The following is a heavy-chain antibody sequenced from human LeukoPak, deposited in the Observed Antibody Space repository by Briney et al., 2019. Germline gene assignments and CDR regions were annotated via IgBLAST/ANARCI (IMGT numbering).Heavy chain of an antibody. D-gene: IGHD2-2*01. Sequence: SETLSLTCAVYGGSFSGYYWSWIRQPPGKGLEWIGEINHSGSTNYNPSLKSRVTISVDTSKNQFSLKLSSVTAADTAVYYCARDGGRICSSTSCYFDYWGQGTLVTVSS. V-gene: IGHV4-34*01. CDR3: ARDGGRICSSTSCYFDY. CDR1: GGSFSGYY. J-gene: IGHJ4*02. CDR2: INHSGST.